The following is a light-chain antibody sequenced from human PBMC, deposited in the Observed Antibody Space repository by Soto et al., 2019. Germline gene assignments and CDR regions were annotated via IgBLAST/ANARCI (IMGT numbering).Light chain of an antibody. J-gene: IGKJ1*01. CDR1: QSVSSSY. V-gene: IGKV3-20*01. CDR2: GTS. CDR3: QQYGSSHWT. Sequence: EIVLTQSPGTLSLCPGERATLSCRASQSVSSSYLAWYQQKPGQAPRLLIYGTSSRATGIPDRFSGSGSGTDFTLTISRLEPEDFAVYYCQQYGSSHWTFGQGTKVEIK.